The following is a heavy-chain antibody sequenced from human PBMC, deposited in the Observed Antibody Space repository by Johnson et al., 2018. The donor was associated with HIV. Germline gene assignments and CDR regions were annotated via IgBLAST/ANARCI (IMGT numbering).Heavy chain of an antibody. J-gene: IGHJ3*02. Sequence: VQLVESGGNLVKPGGSLRLSCAASGFTVSSNYMSWVRQAPGKGLEWVSVIYSGGSTYYADSVKGRFTISRDKSKNTLYLQMNSLRAEDTAVYYCAKARSLLDYGGFDAFDIWGQGTLVIVSS. V-gene: IGHV3-53*01. CDR3: AKARSLLDYGGFDAFDI. CDR2: IYSGGST. D-gene: IGHD4-23*01. CDR1: GFTVSSNY.